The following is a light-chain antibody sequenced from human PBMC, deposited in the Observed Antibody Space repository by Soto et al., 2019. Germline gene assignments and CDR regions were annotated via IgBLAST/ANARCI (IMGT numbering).Light chain of an antibody. J-gene: IGKJ1*01. CDR3: QQRSNWPIT. Sequence: ELVFPQSPATLSFSPVERATLSFRASQSVSSYLAWYQQKPGQAPRLLIYDASNRATGIPARSSGSGSGTDFTLTISSLEPEDFAVYDGQQRSNWPITFGQGTKVDIK. CDR2: DAS. CDR1: QSVSSY. V-gene: IGKV3-11*01.